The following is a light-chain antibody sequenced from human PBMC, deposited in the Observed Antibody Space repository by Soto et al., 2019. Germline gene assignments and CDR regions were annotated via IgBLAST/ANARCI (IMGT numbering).Light chain of an antibody. J-gene: IGLJ1*01. CDR2: DVS. CDR1: SSDFGSYIS. CDR3: CSYAGSHTYV. Sequence: QSVLTQPRSVSGSPGQSVTISCTGTSSDFGSYISVSWYQQHPGKAPKLMIYDVSKRPSGVPDRFSGSKSDNTASLTISGLQAEDEADYYCCSYAGSHTYVFGTGTKVTVL. V-gene: IGLV2-11*01.